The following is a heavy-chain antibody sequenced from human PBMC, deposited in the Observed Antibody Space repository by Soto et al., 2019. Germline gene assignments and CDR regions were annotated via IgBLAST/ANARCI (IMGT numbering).Heavy chain of an antibody. V-gene: IGHV1-46*01. CDR1: GYTFTSYY. CDR3: ARDLGTVARFVWGCYFNN. J-gene: IGHJ4*02. CDR2: INPSSGGT. D-gene: IGHD6-6*01. Sequence: ASVKVSCKASGYTFTSYYMHWVRQAPGQGLEWMGIINPSSGGTIYAQKFQGRLTMTRDTSTSAVYMELSSLRSEDTAVYYCARDLGTVARFVWGCYFNNWGQGTLVTVS.